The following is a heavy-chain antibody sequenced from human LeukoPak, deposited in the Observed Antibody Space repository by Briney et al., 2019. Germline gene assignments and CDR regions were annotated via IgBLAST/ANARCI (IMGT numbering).Heavy chain of an antibody. CDR1: GGSISSSNW. CDR3: ARTSSSSWYWNAFDI. Sequence: SETLSLTCAVSGGSISSSNWWSWVRQPPGKGLEWIGELYHSGSTNYNPSLKSRVTISVDKSKNQFSLKLSSVTAADTAVYYCARTSSSSWYWNAFDIWGQGTMVTVSS. CDR2: LYHSGST. D-gene: IGHD6-13*01. J-gene: IGHJ3*02. V-gene: IGHV4-4*02.